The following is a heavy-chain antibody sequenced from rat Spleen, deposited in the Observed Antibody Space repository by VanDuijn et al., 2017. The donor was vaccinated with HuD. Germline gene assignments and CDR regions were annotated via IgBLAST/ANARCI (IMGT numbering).Heavy chain of an antibody. CDR3: TRGGNYDFDY. D-gene: IGHD1-10*01. J-gene: IGHJ2*01. CDR2: ISYDGTAT. V-gene: IGHV5-20*01. Sequence: EVQLVESGGGLVQPGRSLKLSCAASGFTFSNYDMAWVRQAPTKGLEWVASISYDGTATYYRDSVKGRFTLSRDNANSTLYLQMGSLRSEDTATYYCTRGGNYDFDYWGQGVMVTVSS. CDR1: GFTFSNYD.